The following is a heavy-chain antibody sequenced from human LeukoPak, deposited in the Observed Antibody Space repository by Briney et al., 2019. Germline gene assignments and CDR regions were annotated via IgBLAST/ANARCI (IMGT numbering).Heavy chain of an antibody. Sequence: PGGSLRLSCAGSGFTFRSYAMSRVRQAPGKGLEWVSGISASGGSTYYADSVKGRFTISRDNSKNTLDLQMNSLRAEDTAVYYCAKEVRANDVFDIWGQGTMVTVSS. V-gene: IGHV3-23*01. CDR1: GFTFRSYA. CDR3: AKEVRANDVFDI. J-gene: IGHJ3*02. CDR2: ISASGGST. D-gene: IGHD4/OR15-4a*01.